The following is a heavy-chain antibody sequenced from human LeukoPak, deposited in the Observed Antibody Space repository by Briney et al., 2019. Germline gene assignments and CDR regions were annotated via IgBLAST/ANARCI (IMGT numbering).Heavy chain of an antibody. CDR2: IYYSGST. CDR3: ARDLGYCSGGGCYSGYFQH. J-gene: IGHJ1*01. D-gene: IGHD2-15*01. CDR1: GGSISSYY. V-gene: IGHV4-59*01. Sequence: PSETLSLTCTVSGGSISSYYWSWIRQPPGKGLELIGYIYYSGSTNYNPSLKSRVTISVDTSKNQFSLKLSSVTAADTAVYYCARDLGYCSGGGCYSGYFQHWGQGTLVTVSS.